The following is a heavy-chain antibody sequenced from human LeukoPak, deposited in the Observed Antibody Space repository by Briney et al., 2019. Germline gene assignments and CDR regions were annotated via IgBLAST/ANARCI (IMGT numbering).Heavy chain of an antibody. D-gene: IGHD3-10*01. CDR1: GFIFSSDY. V-gene: IGHV3-74*01. Sequence: PGGSLRLSSAASGFIFSSDYMHWVRQVPGKGLVWVSRINSDGSGRDYADSVKGRFTISRDNAKNTLYLQMNSLRAEETAVYYCARSFYYGSGSHGMDVWGQGTMVTVSS. CDR2: INSDGSGR. CDR3: ARSFYYGSGSHGMDV. J-gene: IGHJ6*02.